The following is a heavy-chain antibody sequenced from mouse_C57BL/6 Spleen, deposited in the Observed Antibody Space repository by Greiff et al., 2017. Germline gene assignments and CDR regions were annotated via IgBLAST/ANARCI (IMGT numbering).Heavy chain of an antibody. CDR2: IHPNSGST. J-gene: IGHJ1*03. D-gene: IGHD1-1*01. CDR3: GTGTVVARGYFDV. Sequence: QVQLQQPGAELVKPGASVKLSCKASGYTFTSYWMHWVKQRPGQGLEWIGMIHPNSGSTNYNEKFKSKATLTVDKSSSTAYMQLSSLTSEDSAVYYCGTGTVVARGYFDVWGTGTTVTVSS. V-gene: IGHV1-64*01. CDR1: GYTFTSYW.